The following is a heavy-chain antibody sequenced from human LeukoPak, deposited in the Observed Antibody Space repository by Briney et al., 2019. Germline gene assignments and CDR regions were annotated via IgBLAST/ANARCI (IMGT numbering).Heavy chain of an antibody. CDR1: GYSFTSYW. CDR2: IYPGDSDT. J-gene: IGHJ5*02. D-gene: IGHD6-13*01. V-gene: IGHV5-51*01. Sequence: KIGESLKISCKGSGYSFTSYWIGWVRQMPGKGLEWMGIIYPGDSDTRHSPSFQGQVTISADKSISTAYLQWSSLKASDTAMYYCARSGYSSSWDTRNWFDPWGQGTLVTVSS. CDR3: ARSGYSSSWDTRNWFDP.